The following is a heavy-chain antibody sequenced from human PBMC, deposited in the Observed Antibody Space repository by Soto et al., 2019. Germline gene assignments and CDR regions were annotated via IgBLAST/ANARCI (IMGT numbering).Heavy chain of an antibody. Sequence: GSLRLSCAASGFAVGGFYMNWVRQAPGKGLEWVSVVFTTGTTYYADSVKGRFTISRDDSKNTLYLQMNSLRAEDTAVYYCARERYSYGFDYWGQGTVVTVSS. CDR2: VFTTGTT. V-gene: IGHV3-53*01. CDR3: ARERYSYGFDY. D-gene: IGHD5-18*01. J-gene: IGHJ4*02. CDR1: GFAVGGFY.